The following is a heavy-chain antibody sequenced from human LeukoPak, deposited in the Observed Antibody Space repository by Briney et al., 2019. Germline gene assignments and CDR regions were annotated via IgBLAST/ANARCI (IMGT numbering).Heavy chain of an antibody. D-gene: IGHD1-26*01. CDR2: ISSSGSTI. CDR3: ARDGGGSYDWFDP. CDR1: GFTFSSYE. Sequence: GGSLRLSCAASGFTFSSYEMNWVRQAPRKGLEWISYISSSGSTIYYADSVKGRFTISRDNAKNSLYLQMNSLRAEDTAVYYCARDGGGSYDWFDPWGQGTLVTVSS. J-gene: IGHJ5*02. V-gene: IGHV3-48*03.